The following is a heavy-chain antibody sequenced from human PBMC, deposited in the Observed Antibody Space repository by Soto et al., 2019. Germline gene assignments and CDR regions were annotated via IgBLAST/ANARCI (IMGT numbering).Heavy chain of an antibody. J-gene: IGHJ4*02. V-gene: IGHV1-2*06. Sequence: QVQLVQSGAEVKKPGASVKVCCKASGYTFIGYSLHWVRQSPGQGLERMGRINPNNGAVTYGETFQGRVTMTRDTANNTAYMEWSRLRSDDKAVYYCARDPRRVWYFDYWGQGTLVTVSS. CDR3: ARDPRRVWYFDY. CDR2: INPNNGAV. CDR1: GYTFIGYS. D-gene: IGHD2-8*01.